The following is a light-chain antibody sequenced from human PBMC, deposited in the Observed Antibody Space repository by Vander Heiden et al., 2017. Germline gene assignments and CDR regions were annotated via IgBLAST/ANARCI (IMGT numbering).Light chain of an antibody. CDR2: LNSDGSH. J-gene: IGLJ3*02. V-gene: IGLV4-69*01. CDR3: QTWGTRV. CDR1: SGHSSYA. Sequence: QLVLTQSPSASASLGASVKLTCTLSSGHSSYAIAWHQQQPEKGPRYLMKLNSDGSHSKGDGIPDRFSGSSSGAARYLTISSLQSEDEADSYCQTWGTRVFGGGTKLTVL.